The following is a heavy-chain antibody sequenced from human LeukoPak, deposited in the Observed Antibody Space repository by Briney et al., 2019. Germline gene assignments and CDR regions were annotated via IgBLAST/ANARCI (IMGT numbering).Heavy chain of an antibody. CDR1: GFTFSSYS. Sequence: GGSLRLSCAASGFTFSSYSMNWVRQAPGKGLEWVSYISSSSSTIYYADSVKGRFTISRDNAKNPLYLQMNSLRAEDTAVYYCARVAGRGLLDYWGQGTLVTVSS. D-gene: IGHD4-17*01. CDR2: ISSSSSTI. J-gene: IGHJ4*02. CDR3: ARVAGRGLLDY. V-gene: IGHV3-48*01.